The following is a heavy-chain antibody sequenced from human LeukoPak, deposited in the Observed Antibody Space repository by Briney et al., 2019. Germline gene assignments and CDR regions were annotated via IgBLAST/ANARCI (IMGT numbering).Heavy chain of an antibody. Sequence: ASVKVSCTASGGTFSIYAISWVRQAPGQGLEWMGRIIPILGIANYAQKFQGRVTITADKSTSTAYMELSSLRSEDTAVYYCARVDSSGWYYFDYWGQGTLVTVSS. J-gene: IGHJ4*02. CDR2: IIPILGIA. CDR1: GGTFSIYA. V-gene: IGHV1-69*04. D-gene: IGHD6-19*01. CDR3: ARVDSSGWYYFDY.